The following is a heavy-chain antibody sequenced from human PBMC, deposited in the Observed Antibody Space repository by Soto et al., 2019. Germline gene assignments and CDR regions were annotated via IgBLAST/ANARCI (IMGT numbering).Heavy chain of an antibody. V-gene: IGHV3-30*18. CDR2: ISYDSSNK. CDR3: AKLVIGYCSGNTCDDY. Sequence: VQLLESGGGLIQPGGSLRLSCAASGFTFSYGIHWLRQAPGKGLEWVAYISYDSSNKFYGDSVKGRFTISRDNSKNTQFLQMNSLRAEDTAVYYGAKLVIGYCSGNTCDDYCCQGNLVAVSS. J-gene: IGHJ4*02. CDR1: GFTFSYG. D-gene: IGHD2-15*01.